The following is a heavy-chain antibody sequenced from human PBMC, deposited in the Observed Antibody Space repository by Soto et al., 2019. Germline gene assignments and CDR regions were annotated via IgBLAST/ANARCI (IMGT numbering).Heavy chain of an antibody. Sequence: QVQLQESGPGLVKPSETLSLTCTVSGGSISCYYWSWIRQPPGKGLEWIGYIYYSGSTNYNPSLKSRVTISVDTSKNQFSLKLSSVTAADTAVYYCARGRYSYGYGFDYWGQGTLVTVSS. CDR2: IYYSGST. V-gene: IGHV4-59*01. D-gene: IGHD5-18*01. CDR3: ARGRYSYGYGFDY. CDR1: GGSISCYY. J-gene: IGHJ4*02.